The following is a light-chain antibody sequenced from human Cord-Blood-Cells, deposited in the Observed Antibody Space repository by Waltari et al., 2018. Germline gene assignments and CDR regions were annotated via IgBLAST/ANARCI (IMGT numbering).Light chain of an antibody. J-gene: IGLJ1*01. CDR1: SSDVCGYNY. CDR2: YVS. Sequence: QSARPHPRSACGSLGESVTISCTGTSSDVCGYNYVSCYQQHPGKAPKPMIYYVSKRPSGLPDRFSGSKSGHTASLTISGLQAEDEADYYCCSYAGSYTYVFGTGTKVTVL. CDR3: CSYAGSYTYV. V-gene: IGLV2-11*01.